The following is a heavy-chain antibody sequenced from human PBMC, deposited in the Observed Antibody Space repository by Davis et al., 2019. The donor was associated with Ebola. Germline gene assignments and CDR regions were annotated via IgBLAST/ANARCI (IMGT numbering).Heavy chain of an antibody. CDR3: ARAHNWSEINYYCFDY. V-gene: IGHV1-46*01. CDR2: INPSGGST. J-gene: IGHJ4*02. Sequence: SVTVPRKPSGYTLPSYYMHWLRQAPAQGLEWMGIINPSGGSTSHPQKFQGRVTMTRDTSTSTVHMELSSLRSEGTAVYYCARAHNWSEINYYCFDYWGQGTPVTVSS. CDR1: GYTLPSYY. D-gene: IGHD3-10*01.